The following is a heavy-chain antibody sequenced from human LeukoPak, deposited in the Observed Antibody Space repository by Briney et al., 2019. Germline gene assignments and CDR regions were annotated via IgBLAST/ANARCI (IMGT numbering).Heavy chain of an antibody. J-gene: IGHJ4*02. CDR2: ISYDGSNK. CDR1: GFTFSSYG. CDR3: ARPNPTYDFWSGYSYYFDY. V-gene: IGHV3-30*03. D-gene: IGHD3-3*01. Sequence: GGSLRLSCAASGFTFSSYGMHWVRQAPGKGLEWVAVISYDGSNKYYADSVKGRFTISRDNSKNTLYLQMNSLRAEDTAVYYCARPNPTYDFWSGYSYYFDYWGQGTLVTVSS.